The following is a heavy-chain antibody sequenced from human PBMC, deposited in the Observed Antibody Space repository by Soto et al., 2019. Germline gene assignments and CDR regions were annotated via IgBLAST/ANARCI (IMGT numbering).Heavy chain of an antibody. CDR2: TYYRSKWYN. D-gene: IGHD1-26*01. CDR3: VRDNIVGGMDLFDY. CDR1: GDSVSSNSVT. V-gene: IGHV6-1*01. J-gene: IGHJ4*02. Sequence: SQTLSLTCAISGDSVSSNSVTWHWIRQSPSRGLEWLGRTYYRSKWYNDYAMSVKSRITINPDTSKNQISLQVNSVTPEDTAVYYCVRDNIVGGMDLFDYWGQRTLVTVSS.